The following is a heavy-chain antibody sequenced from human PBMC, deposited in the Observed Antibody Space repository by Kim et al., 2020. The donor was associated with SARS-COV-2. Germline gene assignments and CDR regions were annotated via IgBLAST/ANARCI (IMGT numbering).Heavy chain of an antibody. J-gene: IGHJ6*02. CDR1: GGSFSGYY. Sequence: SETLSLTCAVYGGSFSGYYWSWIRQPPGKGLEWIGEINHSGSTNYNPSLKSRVTISVDTSKNQFSLKLSSVTAADTAVYYCARGPLYYYYYYGMDVWGQGTTVPVS. CDR2: INHSGST. CDR3: ARGPLYYYYYYGMDV. V-gene: IGHV4-34*01.